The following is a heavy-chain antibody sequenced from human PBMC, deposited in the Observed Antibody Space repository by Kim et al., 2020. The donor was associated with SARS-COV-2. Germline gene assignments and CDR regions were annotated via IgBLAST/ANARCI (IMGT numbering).Heavy chain of an antibody. D-gene: IGHD6-13*01. CDR1: GFTFSSYG. J-gene: IGHJ6*02. CDR3: AKGHSSSWYYYYYGMDV. V-gene: IGHV3-30*18. CDR2: ISYDGSNK. Sequence: GGSLRLSCAASGFTFSSYGMHWVRQAPGKGLEWVAVISYDGSNKYYADSVKGRFTISRDNSKNTLYLQMNSLRAEDTAVYYCAKGHSSSWYYYYYGMDVWGQGTTVTVSS.